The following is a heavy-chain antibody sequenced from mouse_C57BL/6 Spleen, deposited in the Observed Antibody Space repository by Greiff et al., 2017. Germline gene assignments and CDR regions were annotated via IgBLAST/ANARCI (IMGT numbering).Heavy chain of an antibody. CDR3: ARVLLRSWYFDV. CDR2: INPNNGGT. J-gene: IGHJ1*03. V-gene: IGHV1-22*01. D-gene: IGHD1-1*01. Sequence: EVQLKESGPELVKPGASVKMSCKASGYTFTDYNMHWVKQSHGKSLEWIGYINPNNGGTSSNQKFKGKDTLTVNKSSSTAYMELRSLTSEDSAVYYCARVLLRSWYFDVWGTGTTVTVSS. CDR1: GYTFTDYN.